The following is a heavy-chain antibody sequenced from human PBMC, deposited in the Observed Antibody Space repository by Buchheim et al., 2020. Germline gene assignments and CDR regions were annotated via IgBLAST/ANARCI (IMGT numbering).Heavy chain of an antibody. V-gene: IGHV4-59*01. Sequence: QVQLQESGPGLVKPSETLSLTCTVSGGSISSYYWSWIRQPPGKGLEWIGYIYYSGSTTYNPSLKTRVTISVDTSKNQFSLNLSSVTAADTAVYYCARASSYYDYVWGSYRPDHFDYWGQGTL. D-gene: IGHD3-16*02. J-gene: IGHJ4*02. CDR2: IYYSGST. CDR1: GGSISSYY. CDR3: ARASSYYDYVWGSYRPDHFDY.